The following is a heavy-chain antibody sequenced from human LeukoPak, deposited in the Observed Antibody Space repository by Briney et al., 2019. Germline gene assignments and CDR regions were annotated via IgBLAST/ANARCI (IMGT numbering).Heavy chain of an antibody. J-gene: IGHJ4*02. V-gene: IGHV3-23*01. D-gene: IGHD1-26*01. CDR2: VSDSGDGT. CDR3: ARRRDSGSLQHFDY. CDR1: GFTFSSYA. Sequence: GGSLRLSCAASGFTFSSYAMYWVRQAPGKGLEWVLGVSDSGDGTHYADSVKGRFTISRDNSKNTLYLQMNNLRAEDTAVYYCARRRDSGSLQHFDYWGQGTLVTVSS.